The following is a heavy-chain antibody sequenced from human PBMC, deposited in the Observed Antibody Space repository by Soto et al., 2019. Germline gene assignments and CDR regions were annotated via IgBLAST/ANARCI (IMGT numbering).Heavy chain of an antibody. D-gene: IGHD7-27*01. CDR1: GYTFTSYD. J-gene: IGHJ4*02. CDR2: MNPNSGNT. V-gene: IGHV1-8*01. Sequence: ASVKVSCKASGYTFTSYDINWVRQATGQGLEWMGWMNPNSGNTGYAQKFQGWVTMTRDTSISTAYMELSRLRSDDTAVYYCARGTDWGLGYWGQGTLVTVSS. CDR3: ARGTDWGLGY.